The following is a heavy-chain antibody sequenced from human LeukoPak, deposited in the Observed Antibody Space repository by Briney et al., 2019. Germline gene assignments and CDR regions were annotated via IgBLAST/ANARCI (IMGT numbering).Heavy chain of an antibody. D-gene: IGHD1-26*01. Sequence: SETLSLTCAVYGGSFSGFYWTWIRQPPGKGLEWIWTISYSGNTYYNPSLKSRVTISVDTSKNQFSLKLSSVTAADTAVYYCARHSGTFYYYYYMDVWGKGTSVTVPS. J-gene: IGHJ6*03. CDR2: ISYSGNT. CDR3: ARHSGTFYYYYYMDV. V-gene: IGHV4-34*01. CDR1: GGSFSGFY.